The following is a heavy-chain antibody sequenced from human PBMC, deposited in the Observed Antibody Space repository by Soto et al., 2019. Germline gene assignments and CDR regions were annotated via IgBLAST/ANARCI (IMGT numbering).Heavy chain of an antibody. CDR2: IWYDGSNK. Sequence: HPGGSLRLSCAASGFTFSIYGMHWFRQVPGKGLEWVAVIWYDGSNKYYADSVKGRFTISRDNSKNTLYVQMNSLRAEDTAVYYCARHSNREYYFDYWGQGTLVTVSS. V-gene: IGHV3-33*01. J-gene: IGHJ4*02. CDR3: ARHSNREYYFDY. CDR1: GFTFSIYG. D-gene: IGHD3-10*01.